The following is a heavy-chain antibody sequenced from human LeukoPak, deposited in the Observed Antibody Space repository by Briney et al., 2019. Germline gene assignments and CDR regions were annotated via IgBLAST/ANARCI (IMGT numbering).Heavy chain of an antibody. CDR2: IYTSGST. CDR3: ARDSGRRGYPEYSFDY. J-gene: IGHJ4*02. V-gene: IGHV4-4*07. Sequence: PSETLSLTCTVSRGSIGTYYWSWIRQPAGKGLDWIGRIYTSGSTKKNPSLSSRVTISIDASKNQFSLRLSSLTAADTAIYYCARDSGRRGYPEYSFDYWGQGTPVIVPS. CDR1: RGSIGTYY. D-gene: IGHD3-10*01.